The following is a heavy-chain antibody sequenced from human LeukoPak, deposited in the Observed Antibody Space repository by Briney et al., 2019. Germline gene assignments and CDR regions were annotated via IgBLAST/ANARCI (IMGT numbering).Heavy chain of an antibody. CDR1: GYTFTSYG. Sequence: ASVKVSCKASGYTFTSYGISWVRQAPGQGLEWMGWISAYNGNTNYAQKLLGRVTMTTDTSTSTAYMELRSLRSDDTAVYYCARDPFVVVPAAISYYYYGMDVWGKGTTVTVSS. D-gene: IGHD2-2*01. CDR2: ISAYNGNT. J-gene: IGHJ6*04. CDR3: ARDPFVVVPAAISYYYYGMDV. V-gene: IGHV1-18*04.